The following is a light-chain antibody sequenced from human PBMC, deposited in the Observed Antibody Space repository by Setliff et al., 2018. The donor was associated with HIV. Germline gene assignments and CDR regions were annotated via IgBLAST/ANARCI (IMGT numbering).Light chain of an antibody. J-gene: IGLJ1*01. CDR2: QAT. Sequence: QSVLTQPASVSGSPGQSITISCTGTSGDVGRYNLVSWYQQHPARAPKLIIYQATRRPSGVSNRFSGSKSGNVAPLTISGLQAEDEADYYCCSNTGSNTLVFGTGTKVTVL. V-gene: IGLV2-23*01. CDR1: SGDVGRYNL. CDR3: CSNTGSNTLV.